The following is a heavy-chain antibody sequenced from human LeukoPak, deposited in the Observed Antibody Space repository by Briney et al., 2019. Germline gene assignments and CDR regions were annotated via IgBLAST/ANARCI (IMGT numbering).Heavy chain of an antibody. D-gene: IGHD3-9*01. J-gene: IGHJ4*02. CDR3: ARLSRRYFDWLFYPDYFDY. CDR1: GGSISSYY. Sequence: SETLSLTCTVSGGSISSYYWSWIRQPPGKGLEWIGYIYYSGSTNYNPSLKSRVIISVDTSKNQFSLKLSSVTAADTAVYYCARLSRRYFDWLFYPDYFDYWGQGTLVTVSS. CDR2: IYYSGST. V-gene: IGHV4-59*08.